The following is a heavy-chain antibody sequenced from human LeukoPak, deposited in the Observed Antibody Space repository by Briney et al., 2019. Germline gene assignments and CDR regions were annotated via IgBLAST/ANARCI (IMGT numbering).Heavy chain of an antibody. CDR3: ARDAIGSGSLDAFDI. CDR2: IIPVFGTA. J-gene: IGHJ3*02. CDR1: GYTFTSYG. Sequence: AASVKVSCKASGYTFTSYGISWVRQAPGQGLEWMGGIIPVFGTANYAQKFQGRVTITTDESTSTAYMELSSLRSEDTAVYCCARDAIGSGSLDAFDIWGQGTMVTVSS. V-gene: IGHV1-69*05. D-gene: IGHD3-10*01.